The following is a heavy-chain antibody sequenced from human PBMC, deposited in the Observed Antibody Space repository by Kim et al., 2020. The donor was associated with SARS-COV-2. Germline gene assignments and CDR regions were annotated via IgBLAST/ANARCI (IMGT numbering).Heavy chain of an antibody. Sequence: GGSLRLSCAASGFTFGSYWMTWVRQAPGKGLEWVANIKQDGTQQYYVDSVRGRFTVSRDGANMYLQMNSLRAEDTAVYYCARTLTGTTESIEYWGRGTL. V-gene: IGHV3-7*03. J-gene: IGHJ4*02. CDR1: GFTFGSYW. D-gene: IGHD1-1*01. CDR3: ARTLTGTTESIEY. CDR2: IKQDGTQQ.